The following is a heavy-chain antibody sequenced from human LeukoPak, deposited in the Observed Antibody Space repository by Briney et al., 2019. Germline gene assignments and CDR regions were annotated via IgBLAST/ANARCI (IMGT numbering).Heavy chain of an antibody. CDR2: ISYDGSNK. CDR3: AKGPPGWGAVAGDNY. Sequence: PGGSLRLSCAASGFTFSSYGMHWVRQAPGKGLEWVAVISYDGSNKYYADSVKGRFTISRDNSKNTLYLQMNSLRAEDTAVYYCAKGPPGWGAVAGDNYWGQGTLVTVSS. CDR1: GFTFSSYG. J-gene: IGHJ4*02. D-gene: IGHD6-19*01. V-gene: IGHV3-30*18.